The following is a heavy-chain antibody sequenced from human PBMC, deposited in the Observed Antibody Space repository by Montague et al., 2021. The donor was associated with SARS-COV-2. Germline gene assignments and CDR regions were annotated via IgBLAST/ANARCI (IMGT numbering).Heavy chain of an antibody. J-gene: IGHJ4*02. D-gene: IGHD3-9*01. CDR1: GYIFSDYY. CDR2: INPHSGGT. CDR3: ARGLTNDD. V-gene: IGHV1-2*02. Sequence: SVKVSCKASGYIFSDYYVHWLRQAHGQGLEWMGWINPHSGGTNYAQKFQGRVTLTRDTSITTAYMDLSSLTSDDTAVYYCARGLTNDDWGQGTLVTVSS.